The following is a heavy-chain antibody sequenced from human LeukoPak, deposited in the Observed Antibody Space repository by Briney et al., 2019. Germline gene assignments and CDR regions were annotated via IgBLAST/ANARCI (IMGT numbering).Heavy chain of an antibody. D-gene: IGHD3-22*01. CDR3: ARAIRSVPLDSSGYYY. CDR1: GFTFSSYW. CDR2: IKQDGSEK. J-gene: IGHJ4*02. V-gene: IGHV3-7*01. Sequence: GGSLRLSCAASGFTFSSYWMSWVRQAPGKGLEWVANIKQDGSEKYYVDSVKGRFTISRDNAKNSLYLQMNSLRAEDTAVYYCARAIRSVPLDSSGYYYWGQGTLVTVSS.